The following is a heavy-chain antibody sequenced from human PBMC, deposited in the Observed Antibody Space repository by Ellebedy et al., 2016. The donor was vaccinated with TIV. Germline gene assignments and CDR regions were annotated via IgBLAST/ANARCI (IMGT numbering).Heavy chain of an antibody. CDR1: GFTFGDYA. D-gene: IGHD3-22*01. Sequence: GGSLRLXXTASGFTFGDYAMSWFRQAPGKGLEWVGFIRSKAYGGTTEYAASVKGRFTISRDDSKSIAYLQMNSLKTEDTAVYYCTREEYYYDSSGYYSYFDYWGQGTLVTVSS. CDR2: IRSKAYGGTT. V-gene: IGHV3-49*03. CDR3: TREEYYYDSSGYYSYFDY. J-gene: IGHJ4*02.